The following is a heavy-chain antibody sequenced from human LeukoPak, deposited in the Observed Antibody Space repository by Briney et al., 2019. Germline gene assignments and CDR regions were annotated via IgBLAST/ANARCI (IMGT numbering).Heavy chain of an antibody. D-gene: IGHD3-10*01. CDR2: ISYDGSSD. Sequence: GRSPRLSCAASGFTFSTYTIHWVRQAPGKGLEWVAVISYDGSSDYYADSVKGRFTISRDNSKNTLYLQMNSLRAEDTAVYYCAKELYYSHWGQGTLVTVSS. CDR1: GFTFSTYT. J-gene: IGHJ1*01. CDR3: AKELYYSH. V-gene: IGHV3-30-3*01.